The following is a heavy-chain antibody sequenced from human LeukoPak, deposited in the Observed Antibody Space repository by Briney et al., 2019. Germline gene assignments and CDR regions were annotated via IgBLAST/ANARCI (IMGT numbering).Heavy chain of an antibody. J-gene: IGHJ4*02. V-gene: IGHV3-23*01. CDR1: GFTFSSYA. D-gene: IGHD2-21*01. CDR2: ISGSGGST. CDR3: TTDEGAYCGGDCPLPFDY. Sequence: PGGSLRLSCAASGFTFSSYAMSWVRQAPGKGLEWVSAISGSGGSTYYADSVKGRFTISRDNSKNTLYLQMNSLKTEDTAVYYCTTDEGAYCGGDCPLPFDYWGQGTLVTVSS.